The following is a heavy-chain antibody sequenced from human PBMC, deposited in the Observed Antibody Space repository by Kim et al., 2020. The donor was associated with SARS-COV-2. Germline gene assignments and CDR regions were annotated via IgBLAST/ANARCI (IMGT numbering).Heavy chain of an antibody. J-gene: IGHJ4*01. CDR1: GGSISSYY. Sequence: SETLSLTCTVSGGSISSYYWSWIRQPPGKGLEWIGYIYYSGSTNYNPSLKSRVTISVDTSKNQFSLKLSTVTAADTAAYYCSRDRRDYYGSGSHFDYWG. CDR2: IYYSGST. D-gene: IGHD3-10*01. V-gene: IGHV4-59*01. CDR3: SRDRRDYYGSGSHFDY.